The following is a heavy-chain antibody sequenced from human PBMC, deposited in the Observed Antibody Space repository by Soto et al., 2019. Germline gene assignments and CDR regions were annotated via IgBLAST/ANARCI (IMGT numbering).Heavy chain of an antibody. CDR1: GYTLTELS. D-gene: IGHD5-12*01. CDR3: VRVVAIPGYPDN. Sequence: ASVKVSCKVSGYTLTELSIHWVRQAPGKGLEWMGGFDPEDGETIYAQKFQGRVTLTEDTSTDTAYMELSSLRSDDTAVYYCVRVVAIPGYPDNCGQGTLVTVSS. J-gene: IGHJ4*02. V-gene: IGHV1-24*01. CDR2: FDPEDGET.